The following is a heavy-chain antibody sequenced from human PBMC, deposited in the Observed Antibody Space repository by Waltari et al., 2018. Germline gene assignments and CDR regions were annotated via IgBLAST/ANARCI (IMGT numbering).Heavy chain of an antibody. D-gene: IGHD3-16*02. CDR2: ISPTSSTI. V-gene: IGHV3-48*02. CDR1: GFRLSSHS. CDR3: ATAARRRDVGDLS. J-gene: IGHJ4*02. Sequence: EVQLVEAGGSLVQPGGSLRLACGASGFRLSSHSMNWVRQAPGKGLEWVSYISPTSSTIYYADSVKGRFTISRDNGKDSLHLQMNSLRDEDTAVYYCATAARRRDVGDLSWGQGTLVTVSA.